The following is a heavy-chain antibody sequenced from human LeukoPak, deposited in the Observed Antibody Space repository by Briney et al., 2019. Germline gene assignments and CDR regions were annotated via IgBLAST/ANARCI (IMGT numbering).Heavy chain of an antibody. Sequence: GGSLRLSCAASGYTVSSNYMSWVRQAPGKGLEWVSVIYSGGSTYYADSVKGRFTISRDNSKNTLYLQMNSLRAEDTAVYYCAREDTAMVPGRVFYGMDVWGQGTTATVSS. V-gene: IGHV3-66*02. J-gene: IGHJ6*02. CDR1: GYTVSSNY. CDR3: AREDTAMVPGRVFYGMDV. D-gene: IGHD5-18*01. CDR2: IYSGGST.